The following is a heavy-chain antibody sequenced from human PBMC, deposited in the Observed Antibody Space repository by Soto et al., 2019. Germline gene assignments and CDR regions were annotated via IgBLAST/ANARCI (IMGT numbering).Heavy chain of an antibody. Sequence: GASVKVSCKASGYSFATYGFSWVRQAPGQGLECMGWISAHNGDTHYSQKFQGRVTLTTDTSTNTGYMELRSLTSDDTAVYFCATEPIYYNDGSGYYPLGHWGQGTLVTVSS. CDR2: ISAHNGDT. V-gene: IGHV1-18*04. CDR3: ATEPIYYNDGSGYYPLGH. CDR1: GYSFATYG. J-gene: IGHJ4*02. D-gene: IGHD3-22*01.